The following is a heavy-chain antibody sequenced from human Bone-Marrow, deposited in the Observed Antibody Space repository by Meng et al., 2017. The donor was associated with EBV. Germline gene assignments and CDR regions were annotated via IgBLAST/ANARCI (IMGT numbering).Heavy chain of an antibody. V-gene: IGHV1-18*01. CDR1: GYTFTSYG. CDR2: ISAYNGNT. CDR3: ARDRWELDYFDD. J-gene: IGHJ4*02. D-gene: IGHD1-26*01. Sequence: QVQLVHSGAEVKKPXAPVTVSCKASGYTFTSYGISWVRQAPGQGLEWMGWISAYNGNTNYAQKLQGRVTMTTDTSTSTAYMELRSLRSDDTAVYYCARDRWELDYFDDLGQGTRGTVSS.